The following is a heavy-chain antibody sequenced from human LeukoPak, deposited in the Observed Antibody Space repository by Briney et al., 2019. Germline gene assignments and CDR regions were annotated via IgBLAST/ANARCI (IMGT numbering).Heavy chain of an antibody. Sequence: ASVKVSCKASGYTFTSYAMHWVRQAPGQRLEWMGWINAGNGNTKYPQKFQGRVTITRDTSASTAYMELSSLRSEDTAVYYCVRKGSWFGELSYAFDIWGQGTMVTVSS. CDR2: INAGNGNT. D-gene: IGHD3-10*01. J-gene: IGHJ3*02. CDR1: GYTFTSYA. V-gene: IGHV1-3*01. CDR3: VRKGSWFGELSYAFDI.